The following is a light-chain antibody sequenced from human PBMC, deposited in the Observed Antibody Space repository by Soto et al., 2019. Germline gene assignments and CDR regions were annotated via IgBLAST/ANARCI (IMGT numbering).Light chain of an antibody. Sequence: EIVLTQSPGTLSLSPGERATLSCRASQSVSNRYLAWYQQKSGQAPRLLISGASSRATGIPVRFSGSGSGTDFTLTISSLEPEDFGLYYCQQRSDWFTFGQGTRLEIK. CDR1: QSVSNRY. J-gene: IGKJ5*01. CDR2: GAS. V-gene: IGKV3D-20*02. CDR3: QQRSDWFT.